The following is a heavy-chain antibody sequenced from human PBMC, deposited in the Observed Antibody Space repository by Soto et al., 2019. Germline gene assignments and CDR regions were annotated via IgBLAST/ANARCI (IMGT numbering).Heavy chain of an antibody. Sequence: GGALRLSCAASGFTFMSYGMHWVLQAPGKGLEWVAVMWYDGSKIYYADSVKGRFTISRDNAKNTLYLQMNSLRAEDTAIYSCARGFGGLAAAFDYWGQGTLVTVSS. V-gene: IGHV3-33*01. D-gene: IGHD6-13*01. J-gene: IGHJ4*02. CDR1: GFTFMSYG. CDR3: ARGFGGLAAAFDY. CDR2: MWYDGSKI.